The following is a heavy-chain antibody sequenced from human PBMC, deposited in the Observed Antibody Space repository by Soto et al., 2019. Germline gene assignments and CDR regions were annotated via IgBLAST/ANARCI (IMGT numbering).Heavy chain of an antibody. V-gene: IGHV1-18*04. D-gene: IGHD4-17*01. CDR3: AKRTSGTTWGESDY. CDR1: GYIFSDYG. Sequence: QVQVMQSGAEVKKPGDSVKVSCKTSGYIFSDYGINWGRQAPGQGLEWLGWISGYSGNANLAKKFQGRVTMTTDKSTRTAYMELRRLRSDDTAVYYCAKRTSGTTWGESDYWGQGTLVTVSS. CDR2: ISGYSGNA. J-gene: IGHJ4*02.